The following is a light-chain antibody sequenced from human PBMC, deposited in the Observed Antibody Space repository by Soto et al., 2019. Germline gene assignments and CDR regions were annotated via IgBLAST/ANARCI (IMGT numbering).Light chain of an antibody. CDR2: EVT. CDR3: SSFAARDTWV. V-gene: IGLV2-8*01. Sequence: QSALTQPPSASGSPGQSVTISCTGTSSDVGAYNYVSWYQQHAGKAPKLVIYEVTKRPSGVPDRFSGSKSANTASLTVSGLQAYDEADYSCSSFAARDTWVFGGGTMPTV. J-gene: IGLJ3*02. CDR1: SSDVGAYNY.